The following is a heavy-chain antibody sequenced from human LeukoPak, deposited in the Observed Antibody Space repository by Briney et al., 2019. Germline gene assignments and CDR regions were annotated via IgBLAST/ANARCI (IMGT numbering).Heavy chain of an antibody. CDR2: MNPNSGNT. J-gene: IGHJ6*03. D-gene: IGHD3-3*01. CDR1: GYTFTSYD. CDR3: ARAPYYDFWSGCWRDYYYYYMDV. Sequence: GASVNVSCKASGYTFTSYDINWVRQAPGQGREWMGWMNPNSGNTGYAQKFQGRVTMTRNTSISTAYMELSSLRSEDTAVYYCARAPYYDFWSGCWRDYYYYYMDVWGKGTTVTVSS. V-gene: IGHV1-8*01.